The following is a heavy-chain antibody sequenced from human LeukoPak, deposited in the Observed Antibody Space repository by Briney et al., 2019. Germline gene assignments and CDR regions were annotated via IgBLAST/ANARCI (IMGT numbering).Heavy chain of an antibody. CDR2: IYTSGST. CDR3: AREDIVVVPAAKRRAFDI. Sequence: SETLSLTCTVSGGSISSYYWSWIRQPAGKGLEWIGRIYTSGSTNYYPSLKSRVTMSVDTSKNQFSLKLSSVSAADTAVYYCAREDIVVVPAAKRRAFDIWGQGTMVTVSS. V-gene: IGHV4-4*07. J-gene: IGHJ3*02. D-gene: IGHD2-2*01. CDR1: GGSISSYY.